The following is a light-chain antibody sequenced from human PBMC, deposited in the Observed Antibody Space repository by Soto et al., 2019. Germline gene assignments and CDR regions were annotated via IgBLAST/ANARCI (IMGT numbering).Light chain of an antibody. J-gene: IGLJ2*01. CDR2: ANS. CDR1: SSNIWAGYD. CDR3: QSYDSSLGVV. V-gene: IGLV1-40*01. Sequence: QSVLTQPPSVSGAPGQRVTISCTGSSSNIWAGYDVHWYQQLPGTAPKLLIYANSNRPSGVPDRFSGSKSGTSASLAITGLQAEDEADYYCQSYDSSLGVVFGGGTKLTVL.